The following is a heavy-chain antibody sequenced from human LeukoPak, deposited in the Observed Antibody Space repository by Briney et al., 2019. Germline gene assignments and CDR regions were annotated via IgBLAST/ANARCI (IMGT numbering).Heavy chain of an antibody. CDR2: INPNSGST. CDR1: GYTFTGYY. D-gene: IGHD1-26*01. Sequence: ASVKVSCKASGYTFTGYYMRWVRQAPGQGLEWMGWINPNSGSTNYAQTFKGRVTMTRDTSNSTAYLELSRLRSDDTAVYYCARVLNGWELYPFDSWGQGTLVTVSS. CDR3: ARVLNGWELYPFDS. V-gene: IGHV1-2*02. J-gene: IGHJ4*02.